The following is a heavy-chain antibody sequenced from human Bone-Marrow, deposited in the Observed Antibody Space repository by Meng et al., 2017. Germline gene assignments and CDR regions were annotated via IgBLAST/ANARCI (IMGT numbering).Heavy chain of an antibody. V-gene: IGHV3-11*01. CDR2: ISSSGSTI. J-gene: IGHJ4*02. D-gene: IGHD5-18*01. CDR1: GFTFSDYY. Sequence: QGRQVVSGGGLVKHGGSLRLSCAASGFTFSDYYMSWIRQAPGKGLEWVSDISSSGSTIYYAASVKGRFTISRDNAKNSLYLQMNSLRAEDTAVYYCAREPGYGEEGFDYWGQGTLVTVPS. CDR3: AREPGYGEEGFDY.